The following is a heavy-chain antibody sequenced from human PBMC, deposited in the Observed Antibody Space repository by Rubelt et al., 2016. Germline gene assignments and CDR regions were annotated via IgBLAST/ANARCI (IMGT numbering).Heavy chain of an antibody. CDR2: IYYSGST. V-gene: IGHV4-61*06. J-gene: IGHJ6*02. Sequence: QPPGKGLEWIGYIYYSGSTNYNPSLKSRVTISVDTSKNQFSLKLSSVTAADTAVYYCASLCGGDCYPVYGMDVWGQGTTVTVSS. CDR3: ASLCGGDCYPVYGMDV. D-gene: IGHD2-21*02.